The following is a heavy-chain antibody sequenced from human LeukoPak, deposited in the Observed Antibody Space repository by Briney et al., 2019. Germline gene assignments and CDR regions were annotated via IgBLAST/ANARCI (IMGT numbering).Heavy chain of an antibody. J-gene: IGHJ3*02. Sequence: TTETLSLTCTVSGGSISSYYWRWIRQPPGKGLEWIGEINHSGSTNYNPSLKSRVTISVDTSKNQFSLKLSSVTAADTAVYYCARGSLGTYDFWSGYYTREYAFDIWGQGTMVTVSS. CDR2: INHSGST. CDR3: ARGSLGTYDFWSGYYTREYAFDI. V-gene: IGHV4-34*01. CDR1: GGSISSYY. D-gene: IGHD3-3*01.